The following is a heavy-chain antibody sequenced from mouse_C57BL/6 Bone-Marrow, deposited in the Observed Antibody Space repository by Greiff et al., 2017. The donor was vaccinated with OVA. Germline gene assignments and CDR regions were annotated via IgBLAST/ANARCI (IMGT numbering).Heavy chain of an antibody. D-gene: IGHD1-1*01. CDR3: TTVVGDFDY. J-gene: IGHJ2*01. CDR2: IYPRDGST. CDR1: GYTFTSYD. V-gene: IGHV1-85*01. Sequence: QVQLKESGPELVKPGASVKLSCKASGYTFTSYDINWVKQRPGQGLEWIGWIYPRDGSTKYNEKFKGKATLTVDTSSSTAYMELHSLTSEDSAVYFLTTVVGDFDYWGQGTTLTGSS.